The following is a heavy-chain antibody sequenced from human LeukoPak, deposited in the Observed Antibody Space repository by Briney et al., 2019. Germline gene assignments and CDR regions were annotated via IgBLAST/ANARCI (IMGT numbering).Heavy chain of an antibody. V-gene: IGHV4-34*01. D-gene: IGHD3-22*01. Sequence: SETLSLTCAVYGGSFSGYYWSWIRQPPGKGPGWIGEINHSGSTNYNPSLKSRVTISVDTSKNQFSLKLSSVTAADTAVYYCARSRYYYDSSGYYSRLIFDYWGQGTLVTVSS. J-gene: IGHJ4*02. CDR2: INHSGST. CDR3: ARSRYYYDSSGYYSRLIFDY. CDR1: GGSFSGYY.